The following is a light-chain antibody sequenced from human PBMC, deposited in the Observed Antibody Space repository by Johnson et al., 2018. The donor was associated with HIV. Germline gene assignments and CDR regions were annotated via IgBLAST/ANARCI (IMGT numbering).Light chain of an antibody. J-gene: IGLJ1*01. Sequence: QSALTQPPSVSAAPGQTVNISCSGNVSNIESYFVSWYQQLPGTAPKLLIYENNKRPSGIPDRFSGSKSGTSATLDITGLQTGDEADYYCGTWDSSLSALYVFGTGTKVTVL. CDR1: VSNIESYF. CDR2: ENN. V-gene: IGLV1-51*02. CDR3: GTWDSSLSALYV.